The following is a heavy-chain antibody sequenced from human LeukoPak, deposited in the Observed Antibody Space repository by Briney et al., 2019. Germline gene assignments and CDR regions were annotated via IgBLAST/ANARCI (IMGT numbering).Heavy chain of an antibody. CDR2: ISASGDSP. D-gene: IGHD3-10*01. J-gene: IGHJ4*02. V-gene: IGHV3-23*01. CDR1: GFPFSSYP. CDR3: ANGSPLGH. Sequence: GGSLRLSCAASGFPFSSYPMSWVRQAPGKGLEWVSSISASGDSPYYADSVQGRFTISRDNSKDTLFLQMKSLRAEDTAVYYCANGSPLGHWGQGTLVTVSS.